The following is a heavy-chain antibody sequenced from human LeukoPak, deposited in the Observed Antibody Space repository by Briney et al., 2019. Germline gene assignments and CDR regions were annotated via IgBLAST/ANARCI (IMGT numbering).Heavy chain of an antibody. CDR2: IRDDGNEK. CDR1: GFRFSRDW. J-gene: IGHJ5*02. Sequence: PGGSLRLSCAASGFRFSRDWMSWVRQPQGKGLEWVANIRDDGNEKYYADSVKGRFIISRDNARSSLHLQMSSLRVEDTAVYYCARDGPGYKDLDLWGQGTLVTVSS. D-gene: IGHD2-15*01. V-gene: IGHV3-7*04. CDR3: ARDGPGYKDLDL.